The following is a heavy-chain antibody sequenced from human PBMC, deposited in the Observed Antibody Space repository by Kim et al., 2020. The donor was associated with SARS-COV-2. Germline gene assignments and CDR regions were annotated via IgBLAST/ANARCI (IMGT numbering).Heavy chain of an antibody. CDR1: GFTFSSYA. CDR2: ISGSGGST. CDR3: AKSIGNVLLWFGELYYYGMDV. Sequence: GGSLRLSCAASGFTFSSYAMSWVRQAPGKGLEWVSAISGSGGSTYYADSVKDRFTISRDNSKNTLYLQMNSLRAEDTAVYYCAKSIGNVLLWFGELYYYGMDVWGQGTTVTVSS. V-gene: IGHV3-23*01. J-gene: IGHJ6*02. D-gene: IGHD3-10*01.